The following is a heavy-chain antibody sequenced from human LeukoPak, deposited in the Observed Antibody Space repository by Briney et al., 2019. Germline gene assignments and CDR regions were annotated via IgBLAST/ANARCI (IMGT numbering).Heavy chain of an antibody. J-gene: IGHJ6*02. Sequence: SETLSLTCSVSAGSISSSSWWSWVRQSPVKGLEWIGEIYLYGTTNYNPSLKSRVTMSVDRSKNQFSLKLSSVTAADTAVYYCARQKWEQQGRDYYFNGLGVWGQGTMVTVSS. CDR3: ARQKWEQQGRDYYFNGLGV. D-gene: IGHD1-26*01. CDR2: IYLYGTT. V-gene: IGHV4-4*02. CDR1: AGSISSSSW.